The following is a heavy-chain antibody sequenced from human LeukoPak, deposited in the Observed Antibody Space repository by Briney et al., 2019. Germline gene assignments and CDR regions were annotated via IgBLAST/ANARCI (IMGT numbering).Heavy chain of an antibody. CDR1: GFTFNTYS. J-gene: IGHJ4*02. Sequence: GGSLRLSCAASGFTFNTYSMNWVRQAPGKGLEWVSSISSSSSYIYYADSVEGRFTISRDNAKNSLYLQMNSLRAEDTAVYYCASRGSQHSFDYWGQGTLVTVSS. V-gene: IGHV3-21*01. D-gene: IGHD1-26*01. CDR3: ASRGSQHSFDY. CDR2: ISSSSSYI.